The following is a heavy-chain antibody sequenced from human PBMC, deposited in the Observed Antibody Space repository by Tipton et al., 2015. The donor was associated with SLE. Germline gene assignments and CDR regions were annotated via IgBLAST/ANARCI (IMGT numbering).Heavy chain of an antibody. CDR1: GGSISSSSYY. Sequence: TLSLTCTVSGGSISSSSYYWGWIRQPPGKGLEWIGSIYYSGSTYYNPSLKSRVTISVDTSKNQFSLKLSSVTAADTAVYYRARHYFEYSSSPGYFDYWGQGTLVTVSS. CDR2: IYYSGST. J-gene: IGHJ4*02. CDR3: ARHYFEYSSSPGYFDY. D-gene: IGHD6-6*01. V-gene: IGHV4-39*01.